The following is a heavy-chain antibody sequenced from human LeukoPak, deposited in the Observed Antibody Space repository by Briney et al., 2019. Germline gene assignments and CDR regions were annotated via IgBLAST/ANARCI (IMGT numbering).Heavy chain of an antibody. CDR2: IWSDGNNK. CDR1: GFGFRNYG. V-gene: IGHV3-30*02. Sequence: GGSLRLSCVASGFGFRNYGMHWVRQATGKGLEWVSFIWSDGNNKKYGDSVEGRFTISRDNSNNMLYLQMDSLRPEDTGVYYCAKDPGASVPGFYMDVWGKGTTVIVSS. CDR3: AKDPGASVPGFYMDV. D-gene: IGHD2-8*02. J-gene: IGHJ6*03.